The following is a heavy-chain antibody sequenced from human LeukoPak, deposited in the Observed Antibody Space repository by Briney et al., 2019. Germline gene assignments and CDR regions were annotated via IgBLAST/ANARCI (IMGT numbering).Heavy chain of an antibody. J-gene: IGHJ4*02. D-gene: IGHD6-13*01. V-gene: IGHV4-39*07. CDR3: ARAWYSSSWYSGLVDY. CDR2: IYYSGST. CDR1: GGSISSYY. Sequence: SETLTLTCTVSGGSISSYYWGWIRQPPGKGLEWIGSIYYSGSTYYNPSLKSRVTISVDTSKNQFSLKLSSVTAADTAVYYCARAWYSSSWYSGLVDYWGQGTLVTVSS.